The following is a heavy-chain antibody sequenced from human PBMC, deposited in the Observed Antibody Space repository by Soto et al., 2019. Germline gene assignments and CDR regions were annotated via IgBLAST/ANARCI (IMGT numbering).Heavy chain of an antibody. Sequence: QVQLVQSGAEVTKPGSSVKVSCKASGGTFSSYAISWVRQAPGQGLEWMGGIIPIFGTATYAQKFQGRVTITADESTSTDYMELSSLRYEDTAVYYCARGMGAGRGSEVDYWGQGTLVTVAS. CDR3: ARGMGAGRGSEVDY. J-gene: IGHJ4*02. V-gene: IGHV1-69*12. D-gene: IGHD3-10*01. CDR2: IIPIFGTA. CDR1: GGTFSSYA.